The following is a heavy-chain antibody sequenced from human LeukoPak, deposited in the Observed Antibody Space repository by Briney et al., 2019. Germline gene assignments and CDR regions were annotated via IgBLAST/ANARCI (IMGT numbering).Heavy chain of an antibody. CDR1: GGSISSGGYS. Sequence: SQTLSLTCAVSGGSISSGGYSWSWIRQPPGKGLEWIGYIYHSGSTYYNPSLKSRVTISVDRSKNQFSLKLSSVTAADTAVYYCARAVLSNWGSIRYFDYWGQGTLVTVSS. CDR3: ARAVLSNWGSIRYFDY. J-gene: IGHJ4*02. CDR2: IYHSGST. D-gene: IGHD7-27*01. V-gene: IGHV4-30-2*01.